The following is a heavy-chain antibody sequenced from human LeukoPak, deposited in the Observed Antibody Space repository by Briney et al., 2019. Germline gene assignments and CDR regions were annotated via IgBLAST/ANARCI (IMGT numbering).Heavy chain of an antibody. CDR3: ARGDAGYFDL. CDR1: GGSFSGYY. Sequence: SETLSLTCAVYGGSFSGYYWSWIRQPPGKGREWIGETNHSGSTNYNPSLKSRVTISVDTSKNQFSLKLSSVTAADTAVYYCARGDAGYFDLWGRGTLVTVSS. V-gene: IGHV4-34*01. CDR2: TNHSGST. J-gene: IGHJ2*01.